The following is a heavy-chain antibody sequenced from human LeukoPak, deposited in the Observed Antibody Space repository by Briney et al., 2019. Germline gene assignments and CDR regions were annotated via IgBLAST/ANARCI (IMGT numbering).Heavy chain of an antibody. Sequence: SVKVSCKASGGTFSSYAISWVRQAPGQGLEWMGRIIPILGIANYAQKFRGRVTITADKSTSTAYMELSSLRSEDTAVYYCARDLGGILLWFGSNWFDPWGQGTLVTVSS. CDR1: GGTFSSYA. J-gene: IGHJ5*02. CDR3: ARDLGGILLWFGSNWFDP. D-gene: IGHD3-10*01. CDR2: IIPILGIA. V-gene: IGHV1-69*04.